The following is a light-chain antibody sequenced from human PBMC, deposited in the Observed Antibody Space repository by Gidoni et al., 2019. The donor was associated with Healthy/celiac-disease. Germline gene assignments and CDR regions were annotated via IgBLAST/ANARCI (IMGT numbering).Light chain of an antibody. J-gene: IGKJ5*01. Sequence: EIVMTQSPATLSVSPGERATLSCRASQSVSSNLAWYQQKPGQAPRLLIYGASTRATGIPARFSGSGSGTEFTLTIRRLQSEDFAVYSCQQYNNWPPSFGQGTRLEIK. CDR3: QQYNNWPPS. CDR2: GAS. CDR1: QSVSSN. V-gene: IGKV3-15*01.